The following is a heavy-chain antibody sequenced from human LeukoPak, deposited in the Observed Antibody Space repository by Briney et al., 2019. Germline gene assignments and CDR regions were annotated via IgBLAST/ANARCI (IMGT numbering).Heavy chain of an antibody. CDR2: IKSKTDGGTT. CDR3: TTEFDPDWCFDL. V-gene: IGHV3-15*01. D-gene: IGHD3-10*01. Sequence: GGSLRLSCAASGFTFSSYAMSWVRQAPGKGLEWVGRIKSKTDGGTTDYAAPVKGRFTISRDDSKNTLYLQMNSLKTEDTAVYYCTTEFDPDWCFDLWGRGTLVTVSS. J-gene: IGHJ2*01. CDR1: GFTFSSYA.